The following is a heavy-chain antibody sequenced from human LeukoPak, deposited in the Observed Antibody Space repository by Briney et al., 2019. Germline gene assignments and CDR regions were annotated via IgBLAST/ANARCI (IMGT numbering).Heavy chain of an antibody. D-gene: IGHD3-22*01. CDR2: IYTSGST. J-gene: IGHJ3*02. V-gene: IGHV4-4*07. Sequence: SETLSLTRTVSGGSISSYYWSWIRQPAGKGLEWIGRIYTSGSTNYNPSLKSRVTMSVDTSKNQFSLKLSSVTAADTAVYYCARATFTMTRNAFDIWGQGTMVTVSS. CDR3: ARATFTMTRNAFDI. CDR1: GGSISSYY.